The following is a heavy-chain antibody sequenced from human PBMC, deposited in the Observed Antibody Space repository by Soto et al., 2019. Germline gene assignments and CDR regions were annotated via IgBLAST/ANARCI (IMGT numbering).Heavy chain of an antibody. V-gene: IGHV3-66*01. CDR2: IYGGGTT. Sequence: EVQLVDSGGDLVQPGGSLRLSCAASGFTVSSHYMIWVRQAPGKGLEWVSLIYGGGTTYYADSVKGRFTVSRDNSKNTLYLQMNSLRAEDADVYYCARDIGSSGYYGMDVWGQGTTVTVSS. D-gene: IGHD5-12*01. CDR1: GFTVSSHY. J-gene: IGHJ6*02. CDR3: ARDIGSSGYYGMDV.